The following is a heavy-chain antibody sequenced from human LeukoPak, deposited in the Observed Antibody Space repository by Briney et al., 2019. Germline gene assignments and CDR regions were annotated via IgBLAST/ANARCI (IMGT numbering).Heavy chain of an antibody. Sequence: ASVKVSCKASGYTFTGYYMHWVRQAPGQGLEWMGWINPNSGGTNYAQKFQGWVTMTRDTSISTAYMELSRLRSDDTAVYYCARERTAVAGSRLWMKNRDDYYHYGMDVWGQGTTVTVSS. CDR1: GYTFTGYY. CDR3: ARERTAVAGSRLWMKNRDDYYHYGMDV. V-gene: IGHV1-2*04. D-gene: IGHD6-19*01. CDR2: INPNSGGT. J-gene: IGHJ6*02.